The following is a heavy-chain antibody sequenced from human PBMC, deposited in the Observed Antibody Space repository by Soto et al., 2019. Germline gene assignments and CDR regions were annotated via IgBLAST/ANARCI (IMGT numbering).Heavy chain of an antibody. CDR2: INHSGST. D-gene: IGHD6-6*01. CDR1: GGSFSGYY. CDR3: ASGGSSLNFDS. V-gene: IGHV4-34*01. Sequence: SETLSLTCAVYGGSFSGYYWSWIRQPPGKGLEWIGEINHSGSTSYADSVKGRFTISRDNAKNTLYLQMNSLRAEDTAVYYCASGGSSLNFDSWGQGTLVTVSS. J-gene: IGHJ4*02.